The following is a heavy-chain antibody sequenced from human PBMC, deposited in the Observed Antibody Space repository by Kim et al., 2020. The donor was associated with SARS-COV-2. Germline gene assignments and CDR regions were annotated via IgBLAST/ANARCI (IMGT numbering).Heavy chain of an antibody. J-gene: IGHJ4*02. V-gene: IGHV1-2*02. D-gene: IGHD6-6*01. CDR3: ARDPPAGYSSSPKTFDY. Sequence: QGRVTMTRDTSISTAYMELSRLRSDDTAVYYCARDPPAGYSSSPKTFDYWGQGTLVTVSS.